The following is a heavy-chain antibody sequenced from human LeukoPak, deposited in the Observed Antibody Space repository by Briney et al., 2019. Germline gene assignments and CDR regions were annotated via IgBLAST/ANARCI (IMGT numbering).Heavy chain of an antibody. V-gene: IGHV3-7*01. CDR3: ARDPRIASSGYSPFDY. CDR1: GFTFSSYW. D-gene: IGHD3-22*01. J-gene: IGHJ4*02. Sequence: PGGSLRLSCAASGFTFSSYWMSWVRQAPGKGLEWVANIKQDGSEEYYVDSVKGRFTISRDNAKNSLYLQMNSLRAEDTAVYYCARDPRIASSGYSPFDYWGQGTLVTVSS. CDR2: IKQDGSEE.